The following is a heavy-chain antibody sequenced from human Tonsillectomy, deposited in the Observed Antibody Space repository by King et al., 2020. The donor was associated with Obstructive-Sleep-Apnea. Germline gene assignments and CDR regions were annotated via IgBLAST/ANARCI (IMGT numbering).Heavy chain of an antibody. V-gene: IGHV4-59*01. CDR3: ARTLSIAAAGTGWYFDL. CDR1: GGSISSYY. Sequence: LQLQESGPGLVKPSETLSLTCTVSGGSISSYYWSWIRQPPGKGLEWIGYIYYSGSTNYNPSLKSRVTISVDTSKNQFSLKLSSVTAADTAVYYCARTLSIAAAGTGWYFDLWGRGTLVTVSS. CDR2: IYYSGST. D-gene: IGHD6-13*01. J-gene: IGHJ2*01.